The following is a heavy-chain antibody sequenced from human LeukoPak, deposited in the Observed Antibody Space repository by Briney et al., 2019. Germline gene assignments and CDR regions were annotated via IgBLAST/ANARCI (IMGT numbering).Heavy chain of an antibody. D-gene: IGHD4-23*01. CDR2: IYDSGST. CDR1: GYSISSGYY. Sequence: SETLSLTCAVSGYSISSGYYWGWIRQPPGKGLEWIGSIYDSGSTYYNPSLKSRVTISVDTSKNQFSLKLSSVTAADTAVYHCARRRTTGVTPDYAFDIWGQGTMVTVSS. J-gene: IGHJ3*02. V-gene: IGHV4-38-2*01. CDR3: ARRRTTGVTPDYAFDI.